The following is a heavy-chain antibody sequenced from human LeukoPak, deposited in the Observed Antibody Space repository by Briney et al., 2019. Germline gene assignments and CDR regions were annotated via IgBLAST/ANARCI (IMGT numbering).Heavy chain of an antibody. J-gene: IGHJ6*03. CDR2: INDSGST. Sequence: PSETLSLTCAVYGGSFSGYYWRWLRQSPGKGLEWIGEINDSGSTNYDPSLKSRVTISVDTSKNQISLKLTSVTAADTAVYYCARVAGDPIYYHYYMDVWGKGTTVTVSS. CDR3: ARVAGDPIYYHYYMDV. CDR1: GGSFSGYY. D-gene: IGHD7-27*01. V-gene: IGHV4-34*01.